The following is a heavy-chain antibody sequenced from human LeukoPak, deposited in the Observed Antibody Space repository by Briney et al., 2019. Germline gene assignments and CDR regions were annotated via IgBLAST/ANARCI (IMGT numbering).Heavy chain of an antibody. CDR3: ARVGRAMIVVGTYYYYGMDV. CDR1: GGTFSSYA. V-gene: IGHV1-69*13. J-gene: IGHJ6*02. Sequence: GASVKVSCKASGGTFSSYAISWVRQAPGQGLEWMGGIIPIFGTANYAQKFQGRVTITADESTSTAYMELSSLRSEDTAVYYCARVGRAMIVVGTYYYYGMDVWGQGTTVTVSS. CDR2: IIPIFGTA. D-gene: IGHD3-22*01.